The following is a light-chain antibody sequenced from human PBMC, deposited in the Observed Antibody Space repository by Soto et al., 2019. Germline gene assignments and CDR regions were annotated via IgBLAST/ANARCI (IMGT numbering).Light chain of an antibody. Sequence: EIVMTQSPATLSVSPGERATLSCRASQSVSTSLAWYQQKPGQAPRLLISGASTRATGGPARFSGSGSETEFPLTISSLQSEYFAVYYCQQYNNWWTFGQGTKVEIK. CDR2: GAS. V-gene: IGKV3-15*01. J-gene: IGKJ1*01. CDR1: QSVSTS. CDR3: QQYNNWWT.